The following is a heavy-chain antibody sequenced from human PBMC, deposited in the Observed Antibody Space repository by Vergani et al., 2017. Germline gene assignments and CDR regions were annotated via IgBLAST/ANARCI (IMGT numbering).Heavy chain of an antibody. CDR2: NYHSGST. D-gene: IGHD5-12*01. V-gene: IGHV4-38-2*01. CDR3: TRQPQEGSSGPPSVPT. Sequence: QVQLQESGPGLVEPSETLSLTCAVSGYSIRNGYYWGWIRQPPGVGLEWIGSNYHSGSTHCNTSLKSRVTISVDTSKNDFSLKVTYVTAADTAVYYCTRQPQEGSSGPPSVPTWGQGISVIVSS. CDR1: GYSIRNGYY. J-gene: IGHJ4*02.